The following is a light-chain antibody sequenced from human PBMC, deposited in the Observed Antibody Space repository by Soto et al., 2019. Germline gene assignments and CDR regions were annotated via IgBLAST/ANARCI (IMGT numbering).Light chain of an antibody. CDR1: QSLGIW. Sequence: IQMTQFPATLSAYVGDRVTITCRASQSLGIWLAWHQQKPGKAPKLLIYDASTLKSGVPSRFSGSGSGTKFTLTISSLQPDDFATYYCQEYNSYSGTFGQGTKVDIK. CDR3: QEYNSYSGT. J-gene: IGKJ1*01. V-gene: IGKV1-5*01. CDR2: DAS.